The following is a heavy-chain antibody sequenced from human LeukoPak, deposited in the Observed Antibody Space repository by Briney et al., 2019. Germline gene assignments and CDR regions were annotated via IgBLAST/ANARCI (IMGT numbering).Heavy chain of an antibody. J-gene: IGHJ4*02. V-gene: IGHV4-34*01. CDR2: INHSGST. Sequence: PSETLSLTCAVYGGSFSGYYWSWIRQPPGKGLEWIGEINHSGSTNYNPSLKSRVTISVDTSKNQFSLKLSSVTAADTAVYYFARHGTYYDILTGYFYYFDYWGQGTLVTVSS. D-gene: IGHD3-9*01. CDR1: GGSFSGYY. CDR3: ARHGTYYDILTGYFYYFDY.